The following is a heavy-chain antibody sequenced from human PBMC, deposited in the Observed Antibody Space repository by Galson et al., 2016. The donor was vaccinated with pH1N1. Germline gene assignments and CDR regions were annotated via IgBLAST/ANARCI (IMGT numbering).Heavy chain of an antibody. V-gene: IGHV3-15*01. J-gene: IGHJ4*02. CDR2: IKSKTDGGTT. Sequence: SLRLSCAASGFTFSNAWMSWVRQAPGKGLEWVGRIKSKTDGGTTDYAAPVKGRFTLSRDDSKNTLCLQMNSLKIEDTAVYYCRGLNDNWGQGTLVTVSS. CDR1: GFTFSNAW. CDR3: RGLNDN. D-gene: IGHD3-16*01.